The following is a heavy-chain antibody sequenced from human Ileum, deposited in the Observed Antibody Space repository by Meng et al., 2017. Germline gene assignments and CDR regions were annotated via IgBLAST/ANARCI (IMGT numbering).Heavy chain of an antibody. Sequence: AQLLQWGSGSLELSETLSLTCGVYGGSFSGYYWSWIRQPPGKGLEWIGEIDHSGGTNYNPSLKNRVTISVDTSNNRFSLKLSSVKAADTALYFCARRVGATPYAYNWLDPWGQGTLVTVSS. CDR3: ARRVGATPYAYNWLDP. V-gene: IGHV4-34*01. CDR2: IDHSGGT. CDR1: GGSFSGYY. D-gene: IGHD1-26*01. J-gene: IGHJ5*02.